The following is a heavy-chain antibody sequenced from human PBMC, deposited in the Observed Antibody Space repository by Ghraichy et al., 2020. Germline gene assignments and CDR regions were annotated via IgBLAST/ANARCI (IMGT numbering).Heavy chain of an antibody. J-gene: IGHJ4*02. V-gene: IGHV3-48*03. D-gene: IGHD3-16*02. CDR2: ISSSGSTI. Sequence: GALRLSCAASGFTFSSYEMNWVRQAPGKGLEWVSYISSSGSTIYYADSVKGRFTISRDNAKNSLYLQMNSLRAEDTAVYYCASHYDYVWGSYRGYFDYWGQGTLVTVSS. CDR3: ASHYDYVWGSYRGYFDY. CDR1: GFTFSSYE.